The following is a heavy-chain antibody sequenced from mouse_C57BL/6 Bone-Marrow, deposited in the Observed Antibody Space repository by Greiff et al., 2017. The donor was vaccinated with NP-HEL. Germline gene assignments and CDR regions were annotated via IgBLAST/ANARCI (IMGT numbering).Heavy chain of an antibody. CDR2: IHPSDSDT. Sequence: QVQLQQPGAELVKPGASVKVSCKASGYTFTSYWMHWVKQRPGQGLEWIGRIHPSDSDTNYNQKFKGKATLTVDKSSSTAYMQLSSLTSADSAVYYCISSVVATTDYYAMDYWGQGTSVTVSS. J-gene: IGHJ4*01. CDR3: ISSVVATTDYYAMDY. V-gene: IGHV1-74*01. D-gene: IGHD1-1*01. CDR1: GYTFTSYW.